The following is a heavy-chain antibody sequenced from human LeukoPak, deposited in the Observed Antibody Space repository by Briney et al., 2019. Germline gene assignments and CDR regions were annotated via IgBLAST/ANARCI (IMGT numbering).Heavy chain of an antibody. CDR3: ARHGSYSSGWSIRYYFDY. D-gene: IGHD6-19*01. V-gene: IGHV4-34*01. Sequence: PSETLSLTCAVYGGSFSGYYWSWLRQPPGKGLEWIGEINHSGSTNYNPSLKSRVTISVDTSKNQFSLKLSSVTAADTAVYYCARHGSYSSGWSIRYYFDYWGQGTLVTVSS. CDR1: GGSFSGYY. J-gene: IGHJ4*02. CDR2: INHSGST.